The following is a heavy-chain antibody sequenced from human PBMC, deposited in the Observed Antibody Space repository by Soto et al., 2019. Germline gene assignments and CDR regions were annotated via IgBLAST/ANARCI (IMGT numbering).Heavy chain of an antibody. Sequence: PGGSLRLSCAASGFTFSSYAMSWVRQAPGKGLEWVSAISGSGFSTYYADSVKGRFTISRDNSKSTLYLQMNSLRAEDTAVYNYAKDRGVYCSGGSCYLNWFDPWGQGTLVTVSS. CDR1: GFTFSSYA. D-gene: IGHD2-15*01. V-gene: IGHV3-23*01. J-gene: IGHJ5*02. CDR3: AKDRGVYCSGGSCYLNWFDP. CDR2: ISGSGFST.